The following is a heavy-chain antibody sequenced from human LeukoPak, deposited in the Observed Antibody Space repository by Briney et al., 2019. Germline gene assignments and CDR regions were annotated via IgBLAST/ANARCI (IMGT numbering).Heavy chain of an antibody. CDR2: IYHSGST. J-gene: IGHJ6*03. D-gene: IGHD6-19*01. V-gene: IGHV4-4*02. CDR1: GGSISSSNW. Sequence: PSGTLSLTCAVSGGSISSSNWWSWVRQPPGKGLEWIGEIYHSGSTNYNPSLKSRVTISVDKSKNQFSLKLSSVTAADTAVYYCARGVLIAVADHYYYYYYMDVWGKGTTVTVSS. CDR3: ARGVLIAVADHYYYYYYMDV.